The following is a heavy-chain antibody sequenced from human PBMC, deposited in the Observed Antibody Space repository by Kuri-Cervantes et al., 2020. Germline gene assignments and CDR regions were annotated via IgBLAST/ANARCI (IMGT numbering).Heavy chain of an antibody. J-gene: IGHJ3*02. V-gene: IGHV3-30-3*01. Sequence: GGSLRLSCAASGFTFSSYAMHWVRQAPGKGLEWVAVISYDGSNKYYADSVKGRFTISRDNSKSTLYLQMNSLRAEDTAVYYCARDWYSSSPFDIWGQGTTVTVSS. CDR1: GFTFSSYA. D-gene: IGHD6-13*01. CDR2: ISYDGSNK. CDR3: ARDWYSSSPFDI.